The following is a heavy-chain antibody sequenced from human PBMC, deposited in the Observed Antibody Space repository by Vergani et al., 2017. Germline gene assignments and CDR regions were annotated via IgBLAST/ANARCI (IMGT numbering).Heavy chain of an antibody. CDR3: ARGGTTVTPHFDY. CDR1: GFTVSSNY. V-gene: IGHV3-66*01. CDR2: IYSGGST. J-gene: IGHJ4*02. D-gene: IGHD4-17*01. Sequence: EVQLVESGGGLVQPGGSLRLSCAASGFTVSSNYMSWVRQAPGKGLEWVSVIYSGGSTYYADSVKGRFTISRDNSKNTLYLQMNSLRAEDTAVYYCARGGTTVTPHFDYWGQGTLVTVSS.